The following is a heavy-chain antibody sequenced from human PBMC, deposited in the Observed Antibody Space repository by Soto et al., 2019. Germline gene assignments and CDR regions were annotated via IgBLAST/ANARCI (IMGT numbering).Heavy chain of an antibody. CDR2: IIPIFGTA. V-gene: IGHV1-69*01. D-gene: IGHD2-21*02. CDR1: GGTFSSYA. J-gene: IGHJ4*02. CDR3: ARRAYCGGDCYPRAPFYY. Sequence: QVQLVQSGAEVKKPGSSVKVSCKASGGTFSSYAISWVRQAPGQGLEWMGGIIPIFGTANYAQKFQGRVTITADESTSTAYMELSSLRAEDTAVYYCARRAYCGGDCYPRAPFYYWGQGTLVTVSS.